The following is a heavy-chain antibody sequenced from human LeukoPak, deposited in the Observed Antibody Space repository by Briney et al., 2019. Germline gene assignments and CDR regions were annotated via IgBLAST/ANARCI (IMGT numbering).Heavy chain of an antibody. J-gene: IGHJ4*02. CDR3: AKCDF. Sequence: PGGSLRLSCAASGFTLSSYWMHWVRQPPGKGLVWVSRINSDGSSTSYAASVKGRFTISRDNSKNTLFLQMNSLRADDTAIYYCAKCDFWGQGTLVTVSS. V-gene: IGHV3-74*01. CDR1: GFTLSSYW. CDR2: INSDGSST.